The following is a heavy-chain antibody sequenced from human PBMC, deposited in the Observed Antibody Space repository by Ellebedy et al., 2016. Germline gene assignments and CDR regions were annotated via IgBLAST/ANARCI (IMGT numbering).Heavy chain of an antibody. CDR2: INHSGST. D-gene: IGHD6-13*01. Sequence: SETLSLTXAVYGGSFSGYYWSWIRQPPGKGLEWIGEINHSGSTNYNPSLKSRVTISVDTSKNQFSLKLSSVTAADTAVYYCARHSSSWYFPDYYYYMDVWGKGTTVTVSS. V-gene: IGHV4-34*01. J-gene: IGHJ6*03. CDR1: GGSFSGYY. CDR3: ARHSSSWYFPDYYYYMDV.